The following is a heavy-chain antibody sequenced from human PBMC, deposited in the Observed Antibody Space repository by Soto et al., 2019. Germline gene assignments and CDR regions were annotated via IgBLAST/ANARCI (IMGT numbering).Heavy chain of an antibody. D-gene: IGHD6-6*01. Sequence: GASVKVSCKASGYTFTGYYMHWVRQAPGQGLEWMGWINPNSGGTNYAQKFQGRVTVTRDTSISTAYMELSRLRSGDTAVYYCARARGEYSSTAYYYYGMDVWGQGTTVTVSS. V-gene: IGHV1-2*02. J-gene: IGHJ6*02. CDR2: INPNSGGT. CDR1: GYTFTGYY. CDR3: ARARGEYSSTAYYYYGMDV.